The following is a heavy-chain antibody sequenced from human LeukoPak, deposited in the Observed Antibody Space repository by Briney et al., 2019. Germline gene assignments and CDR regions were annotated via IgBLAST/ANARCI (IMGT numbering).Heavy chain of an antibody. CDR2: ISSSSSTI. CDR1: GFTFSSYS. J-gene: IGHJ4*02. CDR3: ARDSLTMIVGRQKRGLDY. V-gene: IGHV3-48*04. Sequence: GGSLRLSCAASGFTFSSYSMNWVRQAPGKGLEWVSYISSSSSTIYYADSVKGRFTISRDNAKNSLYLQMNSLRAEDTAVYYCARDSLTMIVGRQKRGLDYWGQGTLVTVPS. D-gene: IGHD3-22*01.